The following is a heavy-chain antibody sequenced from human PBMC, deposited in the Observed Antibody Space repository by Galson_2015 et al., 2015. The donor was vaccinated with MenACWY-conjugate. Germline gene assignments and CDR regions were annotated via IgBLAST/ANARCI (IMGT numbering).Heavy chain of an antibody. J-gene: IGHJ3*01. CDR2: ISGSGDST. CDR1: GSTLSRYA. CDR3: AKGIRTGNRNSLEV. V-gene: IGHV3-23*01. D-gene: IGHD1-14*01. Sequence: SLRLSCAASGSTLSRYAMSWVRQAPAKGLEWVSVISGSGDSTYHADFVKGRFNISRDNSKNTVYLQMNSLRAEDTAVYYCAKGIRTGNRNSLEVWGQGKRGTVAS.